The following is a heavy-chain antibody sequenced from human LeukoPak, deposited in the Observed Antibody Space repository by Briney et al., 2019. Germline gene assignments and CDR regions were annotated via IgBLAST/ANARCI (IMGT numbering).Heavy chain of an antibody. CDR1: GYTFTSYD. J-gene: IGHJ4*02. V-gene: IGHV1-8*01. D-gene: IGHD3-10*01. Sequence: GASVKVSCKASGYTFTSYDINWVRQATGQGLEWMGWMNPNSGNTGYAQKFQGRVTMTRNTSISTAYMELSSLRSEDTAVYYCARGQATRYVLLWFGEHDYWGQGTLVTVS. CDR2: MNPNSGNT. CDR3: ARGQATRYVLLWFGEHDY.